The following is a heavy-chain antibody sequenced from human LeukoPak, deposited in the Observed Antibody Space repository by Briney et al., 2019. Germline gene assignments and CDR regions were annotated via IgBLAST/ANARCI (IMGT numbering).Heavy chain of an antibody. CDR1: GFTFSSYW. Sequence: GGSLRLSCAASGFTFSSYWVSWVRQAPGKGLEWVANIKQDGSEKYYVDSVKGRFTISRDNAKNSLYLQMNSLRAEDTAVYYCARDGGGAIAVDGNFDYWGQGTLVTVSS. V-gene: IGHV3-7*01. J-gene: IGHJ4*02. CDR2: IKQDGSEK. D-gene: IGHD6-19*01. CDR3: ARDGGGAIAVDGNFDY.